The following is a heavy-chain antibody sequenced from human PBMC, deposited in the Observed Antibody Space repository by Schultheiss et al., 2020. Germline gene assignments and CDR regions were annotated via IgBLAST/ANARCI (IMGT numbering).Heavy chain of an antibody. CDR1: GGTFSSYA. D-gene: IGHD3-3*01. Sequence: SVKVSCKASGGTFSSYAISWVRQAPGQGLEWMGGIIPIFGTANYAQKFQGRVTITADESTSTAYMELSSLRSEDTAVYYCAKGTPNITIFGVVIIVDYWGQGTLVTVSA. V-gene: IGHV1-69*13. J-gene: IGHJ4*02. CDR2: IIPIFGTA. CDR3: AKGTPNITIFGVVIIVDY.